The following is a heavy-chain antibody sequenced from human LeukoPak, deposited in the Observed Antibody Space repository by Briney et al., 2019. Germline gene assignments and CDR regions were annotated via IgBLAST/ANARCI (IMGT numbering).Heavy chain of an antibody. J-gene: IGHJ6*03. CDR3: AKMRGQYYHSYYMDA. Sequence: GGSLRLSCAASGFIFSSYAMSWVRQAPGKGLEWVSYCGSGGSTYYADSVKGRFTVSRDNSKSTLYLQMNSLTAEDTAVYYCAKMRGQYYHSYYMDAWGKGTTVTVSS. CDR2: CGSGGST. V-gene: IGHV3-23*01. CDR1: GFIFSSYA.